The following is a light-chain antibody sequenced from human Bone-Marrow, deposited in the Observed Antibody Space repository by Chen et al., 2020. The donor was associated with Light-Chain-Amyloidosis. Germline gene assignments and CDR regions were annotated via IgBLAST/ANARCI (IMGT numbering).Light chain of an antibody. J-gene: IGLJ3*02. V-gene: IGLV3-21*02. Sequence: SYVLTQPSSVSVAPGQTATIACGGNNIGSTSVHWYQQTPGQAPLLVVYDDSDRPSGLPERLSGSNSGNTATLTISRVEAGDEADYYCQVWDRGSDRPGFGGGTKLTVL. CDR1: NIGSTS. CDR3: QVWDRGSDRPG. CDR2: DDS.